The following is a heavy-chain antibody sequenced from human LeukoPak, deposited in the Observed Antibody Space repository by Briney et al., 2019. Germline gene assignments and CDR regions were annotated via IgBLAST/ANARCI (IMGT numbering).Heavy chain of an antibody. V-gene: IGHV4-59*11. CDR3: ARGRRFIAVAGLDY. CDR2: IYYSGST. D-gene: IGHD6-19*01. Sequence: RASETLSHTCTVSGGFISSHYWSWIRQPPGKGLEWIGYIYYSGSTNYNPSLKSRVTISVDTSKNQFSLKLSSVTAADTAVYYCARGRRFIAVAGLDYWGQGTLVTVSS. CDR1: GGFISSHY. J-gene: IGHJ4*02.